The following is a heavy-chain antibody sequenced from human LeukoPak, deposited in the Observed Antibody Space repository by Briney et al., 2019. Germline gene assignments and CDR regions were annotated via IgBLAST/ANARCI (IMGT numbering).Heavy chain of an antibody. Sequence: GASVTVSCKASGYTFTGYYIHWVRQAPGQGREWMGWINPNSDDTSFAQRFQGRVTMTRDTSISTAYMELSRLRSDDTAVYYCARANVLTGYYILDHWGQGTLVTVSS. V-gene: IGHV1-2*02. CDR3: ARANVLTGYYILDH. CDR1: GYTFTGYY. CDR2: INPNSDDT. D-gene: IGHD3-9*01. J-gene: IGHJ4*02.